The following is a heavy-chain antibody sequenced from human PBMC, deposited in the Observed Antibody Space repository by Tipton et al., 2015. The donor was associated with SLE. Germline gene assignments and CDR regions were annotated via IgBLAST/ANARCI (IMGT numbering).Heavy chain of an antibody. Sequence: LRLSCTVSGGSISSDYHYWGWIRQPPGKGLEWIGSVSYSGKTYYNPSLKSRVTMSVDTSKNHFSLKLISVTAADTAVYYCAREFLNPVTTVHYYFDLWGRGTLVTVSS. D-gene: IGHD4-11*01. V-gene: IGHV4-39*07. CDR1: GGSISSDYHY. CDR2: VSYSGKT. J-gene: IGHJ2*01. CDR3: AREFLNPVTTVHYYFDL.